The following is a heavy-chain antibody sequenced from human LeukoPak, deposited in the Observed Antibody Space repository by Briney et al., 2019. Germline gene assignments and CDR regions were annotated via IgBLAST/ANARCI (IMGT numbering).Heavy chain of an antibody. CDR1: GFTFTNYA. V-gene: IGHV3-23*01. D-gene: IGHD5-18*01. Sequence: GGSLSLSCAASGFTFTNYAMSWVRQAPGKGLEWVSAIRGSGDMTYYADSVKGRFTVARDNSKTTLYLQMNSLRAEDTAVYYCARARGYSYANEFHLDYWGQGTLVTVSS. J-gene: IGHJ4*02. CDR2: IRGSGDMT. CDR3: ARARGYSYANEFHLDY.